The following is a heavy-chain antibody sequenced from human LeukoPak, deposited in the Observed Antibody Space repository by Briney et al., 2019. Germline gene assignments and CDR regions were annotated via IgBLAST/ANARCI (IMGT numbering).Heavy chain of an antibody. CDR3: ASYYASGVSAYDYFGMDV. D-gene: IGHD3-10*01. V-gene: IGHV4-61*08. J-gene: IGHJ6*04. CDR2: IYHSGST. Sequence: SETLSLTCIVSGASVSSGDYYWNWIRQPPGKGLEWIAYIYHSGSTNYNPSLKSRVTISMDTSKNQFSLRLSSVTAADTAVYCCASYYASGVSAYDYFGMDVWGKGTTVTVSS. CDR1: GASVSSGDYY.